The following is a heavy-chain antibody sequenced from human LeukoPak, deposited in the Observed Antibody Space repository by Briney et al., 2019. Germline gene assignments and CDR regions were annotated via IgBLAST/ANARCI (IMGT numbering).Heavy chain of an antibody. J-gene: IGHJ6*03. V-gene: IGHV1-2*02. CDR2: INPNSGGT. CDR1: GYTFTDYY. Sequence: GASVKVSCKASGYTFTDYYMHWVRQAPGQGLEWMGWINPNSGGTNYAQKFQGRVTMTRDRSISTAYMDLSRLISDDTAVYYCARDRGRISDYYGSGRSLSYYMGVWGKGTTVTVSS. CDR3: ARDRGRISDYYGSGRSLSYYMGV. D-gene: IGHD3-10*01.